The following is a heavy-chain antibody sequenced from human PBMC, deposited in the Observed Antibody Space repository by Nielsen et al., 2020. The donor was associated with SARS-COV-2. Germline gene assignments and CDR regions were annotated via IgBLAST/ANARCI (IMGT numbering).Heavy chain of an antibody. Sequence: ESLKISRKGSLYSLTSYWIGGGPQMPGKGLQWRGIIYPAVFNTRYTPSFQGQVTISADGAINTAYLQWSSLKASDTAMYYCVRSLGRYSFGDNWYDPWGQGTLVTVSS. V-gene: IGHV5-51*01. CDR2: IYPAVFNT. J-gene: IGHJ5*02. D-gene: IGHD1-26*01. CDR3: VRSLGRYSFGDNWYDP. CDR1: LYSLTSYW.